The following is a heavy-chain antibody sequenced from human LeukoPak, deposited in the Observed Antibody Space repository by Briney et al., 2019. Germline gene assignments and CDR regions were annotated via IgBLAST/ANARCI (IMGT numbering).Heavy chain of an antibody. D-gene: IGHD3-10*01. Sequence: GGSLRLSCAASGFTFSSYSMNWVRQAPGKGLEWVSSISSSSSYIYYADSVKGRFTISRDNAKNSLYLQMNSLRAEDTAVYYCARSSAMVRGVIITFPDYWGQGTLVTVSS. J-gene: IGHJ4*02. CDR3: ARSSAMVRGVIITFPDY. V-gene: IGHV3-21*01. CDR1: GFTFSSYS. CDR2: ISSSSSYI.